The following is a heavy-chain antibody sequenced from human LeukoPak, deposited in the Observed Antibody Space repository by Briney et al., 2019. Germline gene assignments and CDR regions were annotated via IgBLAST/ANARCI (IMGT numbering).Heavy chain of an antibody. J-gene: IGHJ4*02. CDR3: AALHTGTFVDY. D-gene: IGHD4-17*01. Sequence: GGSLRLSCAASGFSFSGYGMHWVRQVPGKGLEWVAFIRYDGSTKFYTDSVKGRFAISRDNSKDTLSLQMNSLRTEDTAVYYCAALHTGTFVDYWGQGTLVTVSS. CDR2: IRYDGSTK. CDR1: GFSFSGYG. V-gene: IGHV3-30*02.